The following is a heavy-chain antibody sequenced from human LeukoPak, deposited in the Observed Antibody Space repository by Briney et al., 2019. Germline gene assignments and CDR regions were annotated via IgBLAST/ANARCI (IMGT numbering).Heavy chain of an antibody. CDR3: ARHIVGPPYSSSWYFDY. Sequence: SETLSLTCAVSGGSFSSSTNYWGCIRQPPGKGLEWIGSIYYSGSTYYNPSLKSRVTISVDTSKNQFSLKLSSVTAADTAVYYCARHIVGPPYSSSWYFDYWGQGTLVTVSS. CDR1: GGSFSSSTNY. D-gene: IGHD6-13*01. CDR2: IYYSGST. J-gene: IGHJ4*02. V-gene: IGHV4-39*01.